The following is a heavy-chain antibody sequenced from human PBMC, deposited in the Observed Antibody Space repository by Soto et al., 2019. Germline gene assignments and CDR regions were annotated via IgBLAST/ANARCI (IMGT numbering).Heavy chain of an antibody. Sequence: KPXETRSLTCTVSGPSMSGYCMSWNRKSAGKGLEWIGRIYATGTTDYNPSLKSRVMMSVDTSKKQFSLKLRSVTAADTAVYYCVRDGTKTLRDWFDHWGQGFSVTVSS. CDR1: GPSMSGYC. D-gene: IGHD1-1*01. J-gene: IGHJ5*02. CDR2: IYATGTT. CDR3: VRDGTKTLRDWFDH. V-gene: IGHV4-4*07.